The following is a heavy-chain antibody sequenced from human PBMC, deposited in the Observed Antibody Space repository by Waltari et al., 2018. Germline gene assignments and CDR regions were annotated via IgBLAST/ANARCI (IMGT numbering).Heavy chain of an antibody. CDR3: ARTSYYFYGMDV. V-gene: IGHV4-39*01. Sequence: QLQLQESGPGLVKPLETLSLTCIVSGGSISDNNYYWGWIRQPPGKGLEWLGSIYYRCTTNYKSSLCGGVTISVDTSKNHFSLHVSSVTAADTAVYYCARTSYYFYGMDVWGQGTTVTVSS. CDR2: IYYRCTT. CDR1: GGSISDNNYY. J-gene: IGHJ6*02.